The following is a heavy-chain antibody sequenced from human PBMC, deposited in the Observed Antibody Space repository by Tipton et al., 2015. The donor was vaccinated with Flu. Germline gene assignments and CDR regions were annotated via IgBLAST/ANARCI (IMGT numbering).Heavy chain of an antibody. Sequence: TLSLTCTVSGGSISSYYWSWIRQPPGKGLEWIGYIYYSGSTNYNPSLKSRVTISVDTSKNQFSLKLSSVTAADTAVYYCARRVDTREPFDYWGQGTLVTVSS. J-gene: IGHJ4*02. V-gene: IGHV4-59*01. CDR3: ARRVDTREPFDY. D-gene: IGHD5-18*01. CDR1: GGSISSYY. CDR2: IYYSGST.